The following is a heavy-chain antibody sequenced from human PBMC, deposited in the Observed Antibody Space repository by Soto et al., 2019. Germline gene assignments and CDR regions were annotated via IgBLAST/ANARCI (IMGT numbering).Heavy chain of an antibody. Sequence: PSETLSLTCTVSGGSVSTGSYDWSWIRQPPGKGLEWIGKIFFTGSAHYNPSLRNRVTMSVDTSKDQFSLTLTSVTAADTAVYYCARDGHGMDVWGQGXTVTVYS. CDR1: GGSVSTGSYD. V-gene: IGHV4-61*01. CDR2: IFFTGSA. CDR3: ARDGHGMDV. J-gene: IGHJ6*02.